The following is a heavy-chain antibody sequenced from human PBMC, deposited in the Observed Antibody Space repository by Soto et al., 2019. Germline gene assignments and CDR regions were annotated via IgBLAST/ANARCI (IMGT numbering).Heavy chain of an antibody. J-gene: IGHJ5*01. V-gene: IGHV3-30*18. D-gene: IGHD3-3*01. CDR1: GFTFSSYA. CDR2: VSFDGSHK. CDR3: AKLGDAVSGYFDF. Sequence: QVQLVQSGGGVVQPGGSLRLSCAASGFTFSSYAIHWVRQAPGKGLEWVADVSFDGSHKTYAVPVRGRFTISRDNSKKTVYLQMNSLREEDTALYYCAKLGDAVSGYFDFWGQGTQVAVSS.